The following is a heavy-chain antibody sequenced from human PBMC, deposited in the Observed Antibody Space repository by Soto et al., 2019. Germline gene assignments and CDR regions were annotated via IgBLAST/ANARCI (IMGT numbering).Heavy chain of an antibody. D-gene: IGHD5-18*01. CDR2: ISYSGST. CDR3: ATELSGYSYGPGDRT. J-gene: IGHJ5*02. CDR1: GDAISSDDYY. V-gene: IGHV4-30-4*01. Sequence: PSETLSLTCTASGDAISSDDYYWNWIRQPPGKGLEWIGYISYSGSTYSNPPLKCRVSISIDTSKSQFSLELNSVTAADTAVYFCATELSGYSYGPGDRTWGQGTLVRVSS.